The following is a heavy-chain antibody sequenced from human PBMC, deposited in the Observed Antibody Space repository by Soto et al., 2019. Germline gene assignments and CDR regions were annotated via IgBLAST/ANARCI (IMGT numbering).Heavy chain of an antibody. Sequence: PSETLSLTCTASGGSISSYYWSWIRQPPGKGLEWIGYIYYSGSTNYNPSFKSRVTISVDTSKNQFSLKLSSVTAADTAVYYCASIAAAGVDYWGQGTLVTSPQ. D-gene: IGHD6-13*01. V-gene: IGHV4-59*08. CDR2: IYYSGST. J-gene: IGHJ4*02. CDR3: ASIAAAGVDY. CDR1: GGSISSYY.